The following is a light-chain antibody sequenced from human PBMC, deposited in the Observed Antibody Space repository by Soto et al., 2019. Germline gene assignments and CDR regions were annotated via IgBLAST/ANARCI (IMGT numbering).Light chain of an antibody. V-gene: IGKV3-15*01. CDR3: QQCHKWPRIT. CDR2: GAS. J-gene: IGKJ5*01. Sequence: EIVMTQSPATLSVSPGEGATLSCRASENVDTNLAWYQHKPGQAPRILIYGASTRAADVPSRFSGSGSGTEFTLTISSLESEDVAVYYCQQCHKWPRITFGPGTRLE. CDR1: ENVDTN.